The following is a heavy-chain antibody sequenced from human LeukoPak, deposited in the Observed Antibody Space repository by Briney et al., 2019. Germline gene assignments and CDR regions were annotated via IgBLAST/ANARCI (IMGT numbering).Heavy chain of an antibody. D-gene: IGHD3-10*01. V-gene: IGHV3-30*02. Sequence: PGGSLRLSCAASGFTFSSYGMHWVRQAPGKGQEWVAFIRYDGSNKYYADSAKGRFTISRDNSKNTLYLQMNSLRAEDTAVYYCARDPETYYYGSGSYGGFDYWGQGTLVTVSS. CDR2: IRYDGSNK. J-gene: IGHJ4*02. CDR1: GFTFSSYG. CDR3: ARDPETYYYGSGSYGGFDY.